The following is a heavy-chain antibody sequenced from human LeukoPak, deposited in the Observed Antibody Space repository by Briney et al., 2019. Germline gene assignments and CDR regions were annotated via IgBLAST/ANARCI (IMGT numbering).Heavy chain of an antibody. CDR2: IYSGGST. CDR3: ARGFVGAQVSAGDY. Sequence: GGSLRLSCAASGFTVSSNYMSWVRQAPGKWLEWVSVIYSGGSTYYADSVKGRFTISRDNSKNTLYLQMNSLRAEDTAVYYCARGFVGAQVSAGDYWGQGTLVTVSS. CDR1: GFTVSSNY. D-gene: IGHD1-26*01. J-gene: IGHJ4*02. V-gene: IGHV3-53*01.